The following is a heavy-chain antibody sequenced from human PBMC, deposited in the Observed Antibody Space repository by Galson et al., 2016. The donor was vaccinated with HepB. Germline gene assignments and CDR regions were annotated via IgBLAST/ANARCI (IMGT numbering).Heavy chain of an antibody. V-gene: IGHV1-46*01. D-gene: IGHD3-16*01. Sequence: SVKVSCKASGYTFTHYFFHWVRQAPGHGLEWMGMINPIDGSATYEQKFQGRVTMTRDVSTNTVYMELSNLRSDDTAVFYCARDRGNYFDYWGQGTLVTVSS. J-gene: IGHJ4*02. CDR1: GYTFTHYF. CDR3: ARDRGNYFDY. CDR2: INPIDGSA.